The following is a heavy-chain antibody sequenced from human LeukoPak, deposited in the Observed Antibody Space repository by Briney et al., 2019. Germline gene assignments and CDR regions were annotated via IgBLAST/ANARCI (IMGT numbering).Heavy chain of an antibody. Sequence: GGSLRLSCAASGFTFSTYSMNWVRQAPGKGLEWVSFISSSSTYMYYADSMKGRFTISRDNAKNSLYLQMNSLRAEDTAVYYCARAGYSSGWYGGNWFDPWGQGTLVTVSS. V-gene: IGHV3-21*01. D-gene: IGHD6-19*01. CDR3: ARAGYSSGWYGGNWFDP. CDR2: ISSSSTYM. J-gene: IGHJ5*02. CDR1: GFTFSTYS.